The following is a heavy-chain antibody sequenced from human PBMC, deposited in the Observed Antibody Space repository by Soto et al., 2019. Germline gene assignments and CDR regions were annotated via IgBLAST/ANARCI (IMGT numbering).Heavy chain of an antibody. D-gene: IGHD5-12*01. CDR2: INHSGST. J-gene: IGHJ6*02. Sequence: LSLTCAVYGGSFSGYYWSWIRQPPGKGLEWIGEINHSGSTNYNPSLKSRVTISVDTSKNQFSLKLSSGPAADTAVYYCASSGLRFGLVYYSMDVWGQGTTVTVSS. CDR1: GGSFSGYY. V-gene: IGHV4-34*01. CDR3: ASSGLRFGLVYYSMDV.